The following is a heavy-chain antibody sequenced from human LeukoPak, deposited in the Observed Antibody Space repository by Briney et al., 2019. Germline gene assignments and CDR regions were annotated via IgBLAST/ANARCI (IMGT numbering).Heavy chain of an antibody. D-gene: IGHD3-3*01. CDR1: GYTFTSYD. V-gene: IGHV1-8*03. Sequence: ASVKVSCKASGYTFTSYDINWVRQATGQGLEWMGWMNPNSGNTGYAQKFQGRVTITRNTSISTAYMELSSLRSEDTAVYYCARGFDLCSGSLTWYNWFDPWGQGTLVTVSS. CDR3: ARGFDLCSGSLTWYNWFDP. J-gene: IGHJ5*02. CDR2: MNPNSGNT.